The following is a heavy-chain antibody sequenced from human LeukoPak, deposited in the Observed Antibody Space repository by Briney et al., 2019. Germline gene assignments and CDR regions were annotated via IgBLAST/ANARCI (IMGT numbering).Heavy chain of an antibody. CDR1: GLTVGSYW. CDR2: IHPDGGVK. CDR3: ASTFPDCSGGTCAL. Sequence: GGSLRLSCAAYGLTVGSYWMSWVRQAPGKGLEWVANIHPDGGVKNYEDSVKGRFTISRDNAANSLYLQVHSLRAEDTAVYYCASTFPDCSGGTCALGGQGTLVTVSS. V-gene: IGHV3-7*01. D-gene: IGHD2-15*01. J-gene: IGHJ4*02.